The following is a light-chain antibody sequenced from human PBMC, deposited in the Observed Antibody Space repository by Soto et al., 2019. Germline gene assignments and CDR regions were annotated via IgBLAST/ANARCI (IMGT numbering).Light chain of an antibody. J-gene: IGLJ3*02. CDR1: SSDIGSYNY. V-gene: IGLV2-14*03. Sequence: QSALTQPASLSGSPGQSITISCTGTSSDIGSYNYVSWYQQHPGKAPKLMIFDVSYQPSGISDRFSGSKSGNTASLTISGLQPEDEADYYCSSYGASSTLFGGGTQLTVL. CDR2: DVS. CDR3: SSYGASSTL.